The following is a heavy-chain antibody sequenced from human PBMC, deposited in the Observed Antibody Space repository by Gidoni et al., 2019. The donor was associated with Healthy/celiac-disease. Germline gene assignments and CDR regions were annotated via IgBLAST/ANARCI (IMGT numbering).Heavy chain of an antibody. D-gene: IGHD3-22*01. CDR1: GYTFTSYY. V-gene: IGHV1-46*01. CDR2: INPSGGST. Sequence: QVQLVQSGAEVKKPGASVKVSCKASGYTFTSYYMHWVRPAPGQGLEWMGIINPSGGSTSYAQKFQGRVTMTRDTSTSTVYMELSSLRSEDTAVYYCARDWTVDYDSSGYPSPYYYYYYGMDVWGQGTTVTVSS. CDR3: ARDWTVDYDSSGYPSPYYYYYYGMDV. J-gene: IGHJ6*02.